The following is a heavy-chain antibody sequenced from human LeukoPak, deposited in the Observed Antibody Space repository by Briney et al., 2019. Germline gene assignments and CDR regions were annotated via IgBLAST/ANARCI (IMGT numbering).Heavy chain of an antibody. CDR1: GGSISSSSYY. J-gene: IGHJ6*02. CDR2: IYYSGST. Sequence: PSETLSLTCTVSGGSISSSSYYWGWIRQPPGKGLEWIGSIYYSGSTYYNPSLKSRVTISVDTSKNQFSPKLSSVTAADTAVYYCARRGGSYLPDYYYGMDVWGQGTTVTVSS. V-gene: IGHV4-39*01. CDR3: ARRGGSYLPDYYYGMDV. D-gene: IGHD1-26*01.